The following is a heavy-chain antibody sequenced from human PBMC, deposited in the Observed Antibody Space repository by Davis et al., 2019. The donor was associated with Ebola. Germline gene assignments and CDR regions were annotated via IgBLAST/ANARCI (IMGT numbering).Heavy chain of an antibody. CDR3: ARGDLAGSWYRREDY. Sequence: GESLKISCAASGFTVSSNYMRWVRQAPGKGLARVSALFSGGSTYYADSVKGRFTISRDNSKNTLYLQMNSLRAEDTAVYYCARGDLAGSWYRREDYWGQGTLVTVSS. CDR2: LFSGGST. V-gene: IGHV3-53*01. J-gene: IGHJ4*02. D-gene: IGHD6-13*01. CDR1: GFTVSSNY.